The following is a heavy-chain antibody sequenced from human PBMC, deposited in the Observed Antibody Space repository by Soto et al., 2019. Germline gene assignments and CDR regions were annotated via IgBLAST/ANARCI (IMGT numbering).Heavy chain of an antibody. J-gene: IGHJ4*02. CDR1: GFTFSSYA. Sequence: GGSLRLSCAASGFTFSSYAMSWVRQAPGKGLEWVSAISGSGGSTYYADSVKGRFTISRDNSKNTLYLQMNSLRAEDTAVYYCAKDIGHSGYESDRGYFDYWGQGTLVTVSS. CDR3: AKDIGHSGYESDRGYFDY. V-gene: IGHV3-23*01. CDR2: ISGSGGST. D-gene: IGHD5-12*01.